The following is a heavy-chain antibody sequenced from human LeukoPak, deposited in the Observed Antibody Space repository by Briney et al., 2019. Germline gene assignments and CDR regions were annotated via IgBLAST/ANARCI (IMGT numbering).Heavy chain of an antibody. CDR2: IIPIFGTA. D-gene: IGHD2-15*01. CDR1: GGIFSRYA. V-gene: IGHV1-69*01. CDR3: AGDRVVGLGLDNAFDI. J-gene: IGHJ3*02. Sequence: GSSVKVSCKASGGIFSRYAISWVRQAPGQGLEWMGGIIPIFGTANYAQKFQGRVTITADESTSTAYMELSSLRSEDTAVYFCAGDRVVGLGLDNAFDIWGQGTVVTVSS.